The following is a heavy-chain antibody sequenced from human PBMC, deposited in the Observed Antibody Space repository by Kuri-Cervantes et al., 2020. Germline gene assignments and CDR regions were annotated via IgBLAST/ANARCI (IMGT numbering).Heavy chain of an antibody. CDR1: GGSISSSSYY. CDR3: ARLRFGELLSFDS. CDR2: IYHGGSA. Sequence: SETLSLTCTVSGGSISSSSYYWGWIRQPPGKGLEWIGNIYHGGSAYYNPSLKSRVTISVDTSKNQFSLKLSSVTAADTAVYYCARLRFGELLSFDSRGQGTLVTVSS. J-gene: IGHJ4*02. D-gene: IGHD3-10*01. V-gene: IGHV4-39*07.